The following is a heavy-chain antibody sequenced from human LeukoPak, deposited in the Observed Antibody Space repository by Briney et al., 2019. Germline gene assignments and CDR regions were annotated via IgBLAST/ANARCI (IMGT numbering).Heavy chain of an antibody. V-gene: IGHV1-2*02. Sequence: GASVKVSCKASGYTFTGYYMHWVRQAPGQGLEWMGWINPNSGGTNYAQKFQGRVTMTRDTSISTAYMELRRLRSDDTAVYYCASSPPLWFGEFAKCAFDIWGQGTMVTVSS. CDR2: INPNSGGT. CDR1: GYTFTGYY. CDR3: ASSPPLWFGEFAKCAFDI. D-gene: IGHD3-10*01. J-gene: IGHJ3*02.